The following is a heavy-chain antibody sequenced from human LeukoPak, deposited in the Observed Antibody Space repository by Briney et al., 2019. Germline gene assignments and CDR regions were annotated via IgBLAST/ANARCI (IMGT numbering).Heavy chain of an antibody. J-gene: IGHJ5*02. V-gene: IGHV2-5*01. D-gene: IGHD3-3*01. CDR3: ARCLWSGYYNWFDP. Sequence: SGPTLVNPTRTLTLTCTFSGFSLSTSGVGVGWIRQPPGKALEWLALIYWNDDKRYSPSLKSRLTITKDTSKDQVVLTMTNMDPVDTATYYCARCLWSGYYNWFDPWGQGTLVTVSS. CDR2: IYWNDDK. CDR1: GFSLSTSGVG.